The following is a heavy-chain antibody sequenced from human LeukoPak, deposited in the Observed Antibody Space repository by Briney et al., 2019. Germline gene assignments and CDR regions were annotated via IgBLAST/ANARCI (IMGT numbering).Heavy chain of an antibody. CDR2: ISGSGGTT. J-gene: IGHJ6*03. Sequence: GGSLRLSCVPSGFTFSSFAMTWVRQAPGKGLEWVSSISGSGGTTYYADSIKGRFTISRDSSKNMLYLQMNRLRAEDTAIYYCAKSPYFYNSGRYVDVWGKGTTVTVSS. D-gene: IGHD3-10*01. CDR3: AKSPYFYNSGRYVDV. CDR1: GFTFSSFA. V-gene: IGHV3-23*01.